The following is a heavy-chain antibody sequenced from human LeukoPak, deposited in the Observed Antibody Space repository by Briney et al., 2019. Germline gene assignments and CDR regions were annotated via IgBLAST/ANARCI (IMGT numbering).Heavy chain of an antibody. CDR3: ARDRGDYGDYVGLVWYFDL. CDR1: GYTFISYG. V-gene: IGHV1-18*01. Sequence: GASVKVSCKASGYTFISYGISWVRQAPGQELEWMGWISAYSGNRNYVQKLQGRVTMTTDTSTSTAYMELRSLRSDDTAVYYCARDRGDYGDYVGLVWYFDLWGRGTLVTVSS. D-gene: IGHD4-17*01. J-gene: IGHJ2*01. CDR2: ISAYSGNR.